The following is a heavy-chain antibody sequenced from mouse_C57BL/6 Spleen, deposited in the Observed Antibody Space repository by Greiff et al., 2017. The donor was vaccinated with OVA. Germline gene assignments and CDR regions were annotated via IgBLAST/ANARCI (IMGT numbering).Heavy chain of an antibody. CDR3: ARGGYHYAMDY. CDR2: IDPSDSYT. D-gene: IGHD2-2*01. V-gene: IGHV1-69*01. J-gene: IGHJ4*01. CDR1: GYTFTSYW. Sequence: VQLQQPGAELVMPGASVKLSCKASGYTFTSYWMHWVKQRPGQGLEWIGEIDPSDSYTNYNQKFKGKSTLTVDKSSSTAYMQLSSLTSEDSAVYYCARGGYHYAMDYWGQGTSVTVSS.